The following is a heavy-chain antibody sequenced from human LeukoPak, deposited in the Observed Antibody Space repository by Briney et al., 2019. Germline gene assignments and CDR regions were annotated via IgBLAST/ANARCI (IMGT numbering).Heavy chain of an antibody. CDR1: GYTFTSYG. V-gene: IGHV1-18*01. CDR2: INTYNGYT. J-gene: IGHJ4*02. Sequence: GASVKVSCKASGYTFTSYGISWVQQAPGQGLEWMGWINTYNGYTSYAQKLQGRVTMTTDTSTSTAYMELRSLRSDDTAVYYCARESPEGDDYVWGSYRLYNDYWGQGTLVTVSS. CDR3: ARESPEGDDYVWGSYRLYNDY. D-gene: IGHD3-16*02.